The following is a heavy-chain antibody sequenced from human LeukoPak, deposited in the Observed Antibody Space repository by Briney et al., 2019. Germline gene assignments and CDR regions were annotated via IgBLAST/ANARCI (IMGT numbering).Heavy chain of an antibody. Sequence: GRSLRLSCAASGFTFSSYGMHWVRQAPGKGLEWVAVISYDGSNKYYADSVKGRFTISRDNSKNTLYLQMNSLRAEDTAVYYCAKDPLFNSDFPTGLDYWGQGTQATVSS. CDR1: GFTFSSYG. CDR3: AKDPLFNSDFPTGLDY. D-gene: IGHD2-8*02. CDR2: ISYDGSNK. V-gene: IGHV3-30*18. J-gene: IGHJ4*02.